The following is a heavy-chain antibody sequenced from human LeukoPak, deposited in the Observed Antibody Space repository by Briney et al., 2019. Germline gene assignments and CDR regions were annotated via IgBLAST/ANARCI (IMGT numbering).Heavy chain of an antibody. CDR2: ISSSSSYI. CDR1: GFTFSSYS. D-gene: IGHD6-19*01. Sequence: GGSLRFSCAASGFTFSSYSMNWVRQAPGKGLEWVSSISSSSSYIYYADSVKGRFTISRDNAKNSLYLQMNSLRAEDTAVYYCARDGSYSSGAIFDYWGQGTLVTVSS. V-gene: IGHV3-21*01. J-gene: IGHJ4*02. CDR3: ARDGSYSSGAIFDY.